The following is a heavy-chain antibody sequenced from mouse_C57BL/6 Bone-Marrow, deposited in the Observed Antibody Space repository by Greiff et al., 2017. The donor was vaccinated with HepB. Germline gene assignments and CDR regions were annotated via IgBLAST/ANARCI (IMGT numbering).Heavy chain of an antibody. CDR1: GYTFTDYY. J-gene: IGHJ4*01. V-gene: IGHV1-26*01. Sequence: EVQLQQSGPELVKPGASVKISCKASGYTFTDYYMNWVKQSHGKSLEWIGDINPNNGGTSYNQKFKGKATLTVDKSSSTAYMQLSSLTSEDSAVYYCARSRCYAMDYWGQGTSVTVSS. CDR3: ARSRCYAMDY. CDR2: INPNNGGT.